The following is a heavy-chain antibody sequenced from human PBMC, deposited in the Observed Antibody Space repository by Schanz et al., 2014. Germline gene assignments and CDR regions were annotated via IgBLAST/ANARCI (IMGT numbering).Heavy chain of an antibody. Sequence: VQLLESGGGLVQPGGSLRLSCAASGFSFRKSAMSWVRQAPGKGLEWVALIYYNGTNKYYADSVKGRFTISRDNSQNTLYLQMNTLRTEDTAVYYCAKDVDFWSGYYLDYWGQGTLVTVSS. V-gene: IGHV3-30*18. CDR3: AKDVDFWSGYYLDY. CDR2: IYYNGTNK. D-gene: IGHD3-3*01. CDR1: GFSFRKSA. J-gene: IGHJ4*02.